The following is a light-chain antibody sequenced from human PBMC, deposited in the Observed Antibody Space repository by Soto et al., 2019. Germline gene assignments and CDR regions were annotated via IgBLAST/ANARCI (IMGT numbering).Light chain of an antibody. Sequence: QSALTQPPSASGSPGQSVTICCTGTSSDVGAYNSVSWYQHYPGKAPKLLIYEVNKRPSGVPDRFSGSKSGNTASLTVSGLQAEDEADYYCSSYAGATNLVFGGGTELTVL. V-gene: IGLV2-8*01. CDR1: SSDVGAYNS. CDR3: SSYAGATNLV. J-gene: IGLJ2*01. CDR2: EVN.